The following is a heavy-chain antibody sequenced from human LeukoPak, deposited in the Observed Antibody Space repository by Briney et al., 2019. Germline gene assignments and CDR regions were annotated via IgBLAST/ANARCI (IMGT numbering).Heavy chain of an antibody. J-gene: IGHJ4*02. CDR1: GYTFTSYD. D-gene: IGHD6-13*01. Sequence: ASVKVSCKASGYTFTSYDINWVRQATGQGLEWVGWMNPNSGNTGYAQKFQGRVTMTRNTSISTAYMELSSLRSEDTAVYYCARGRVAAAGRRLNDYWGQGTLVTVSS. CDR2: MNPNSGNT. V-gene: IGHV1-8*01. CDR3: ARGRVAAAGRRLNDY.